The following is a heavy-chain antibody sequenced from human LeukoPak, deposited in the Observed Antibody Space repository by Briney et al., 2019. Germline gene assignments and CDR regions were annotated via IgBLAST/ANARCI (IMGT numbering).Heavy chain of an antibody. Sequence: SKTLSLTCTVSGGSISSGDYYWSWIRQPPGKGLEWIGYIYYSGSTYYNPSLKSRVTISVDTSKNQFSLKLSSVTAADTAVYYCARGSPIVVVITSSAFDIWGQGTMVTVSS. CDR2: IYYSGST. V-gene: IGHV4-30-4*01. CDR1: GGSISSGDYY. D-gene: IGHD3-22*01. J-gene: IGHJ3*02. CDR3: ARGSPIVVVITSSAFDI.